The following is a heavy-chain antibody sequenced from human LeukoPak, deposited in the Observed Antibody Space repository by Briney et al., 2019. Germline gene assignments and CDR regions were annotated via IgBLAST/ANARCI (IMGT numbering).Heavy chain of an antibody. Sequence: GGSLRLSCAASGFTFSSYAMHWVRQAPGKGLEWVAVISYDGSNKYYADSVKGRFTISRDNSKNTLYLQMNSLRAEDTAVYYCARELTYWGQGTLVTVSS. CDR3: ARELTY. CDR2: ISYDGSNK. CDR1: GFTFSSYA. V-gene: IGHV3-30-3*01. J-gene: IGHJ4*02.